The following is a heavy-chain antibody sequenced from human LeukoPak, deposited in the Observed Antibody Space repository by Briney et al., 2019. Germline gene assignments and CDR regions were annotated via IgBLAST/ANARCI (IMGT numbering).Heavy chain of an antibody. V-gene: IGHV3-23*01. J-gene: IGHJ6*04. CDR1: GFTFDSYD. D-gene: IGHD3-10*01. Sequence: GGSLRLSCAASGFTFDSYDMSWVRQAPGKGLEWVSGTSASGGRTHYADSVKGRFTISRDNSKNTLYLQMNSLGAEDTAVYYCTLTLVRGRVYGMDVWGEGTTVTVSS. CDR2: TSASGGRT. CDR3: TLTLVRGRVYGMDV.